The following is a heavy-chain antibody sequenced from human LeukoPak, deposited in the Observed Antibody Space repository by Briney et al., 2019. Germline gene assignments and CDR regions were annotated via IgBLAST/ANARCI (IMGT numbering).Heavy chain of an antibody. CDR1: GYTFTSYA. J-gene: IGHJ6*03. CDR3: ARDPTMHYYDRGYYYYMDV. Sequence: GASVKVSCKASGYTFTSYAMNWVRQAPGQGLEWMGWINTNTGNPTYAQGFTGRFVFSLDTSVSTAYLQISSLKAEDTAVYYCARDPTMHYYDRGYYYYMDVWGKGTRSPSP. V-gene: IGHV7-4-1*02. CDR2: INTNTGNP. D-gene: IGHD3-22*01.